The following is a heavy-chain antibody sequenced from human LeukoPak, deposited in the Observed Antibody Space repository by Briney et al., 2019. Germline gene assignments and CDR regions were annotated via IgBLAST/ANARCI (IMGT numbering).Heavy chain of an antibody. CDR3: ARVRRSGELLDAGRYNWFDP. V-gene: IGHV1-46*01. D-gene: IGHD1-26*01. CDR1: GYTFINYY. Sequence: GASVKISCKTSGYTFINYYIHWVRQAPGQGLQWVGTINPSGGSTNYAQKFQGRVTMTRDTSTSTVYMALSSLRSGDTAVYYCARVRRSGELLDAGRYNWFDPWGQGTLVTVSS. J-gene: IGHJ5*02. CDR2: INPSGGST.